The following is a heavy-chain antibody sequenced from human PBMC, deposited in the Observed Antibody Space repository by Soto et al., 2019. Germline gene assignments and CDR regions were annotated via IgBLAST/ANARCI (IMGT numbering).Heavy chain of an antibody. CDR1: GGSISSGDYY. Sequence: QVQLQESGPGLVKPSQTLSLTCTVSGGSISSGDYYWSWIRQPPGKGLEWIGYIYYSGSTYYNPSLKSRVTISVDTSKNQFSLKLSSVTAADTAVYYCARVYVPFGYSCYDQYYFDYWGQGTLVTVSS. V-gene: IGHV4-30-4*01. D-gene: IGHD5-12*01. CDR3: ARVYVPFGYSCYDQYYFDY. CDR2: IYYSGST. J-gene: IGHJ4*02.